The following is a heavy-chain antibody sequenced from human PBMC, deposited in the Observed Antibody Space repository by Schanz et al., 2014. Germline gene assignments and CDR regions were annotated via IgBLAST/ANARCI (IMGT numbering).Heavy chain of an antibody. Sequence: QVQLQESGPGLVKPSETLSLTCTVSGGSISSDSYSWSWIRQPAGKGLEWIGRISTSGSTNYNPSLKSRHAISLDPSKNQLSLKLSSVTAADTAVYYCAGGRGEVATIFHYYYFYYMDVWGKGTTVSVSS. CDR1: GGSISSDSYS. J-gene: IGHJ6*03. CDR3: AGGRGEVATIFHYYYFYYMDV. V-gene: IGHV4-61*02. D-gene: IGHD5-12*01. CDR2: ISTSGST.